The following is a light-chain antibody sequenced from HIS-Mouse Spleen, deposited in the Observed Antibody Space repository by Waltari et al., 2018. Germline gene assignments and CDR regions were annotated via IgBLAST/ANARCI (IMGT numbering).Light chain of an antibody. Sequence: SYELTQPPSVSVSPGQTARITCSGDALPKQYAYWYQQKPSQAPGLVIYKDSGRPSGIPERFSGSSSGTTVTLTISGVQAEDEADYYCQSADSSGTYEVFGGGTKLTVL. CDR1: ALPKQY. CDR2: KDS. CDR3: QSADSSGTYEV. J-gene: IGLJ3*02. V-gene: IGLV3-25*03.